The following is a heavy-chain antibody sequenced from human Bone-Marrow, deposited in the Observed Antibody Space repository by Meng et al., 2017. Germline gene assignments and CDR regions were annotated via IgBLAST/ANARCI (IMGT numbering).Heavy chain of an antibody. CDR2: IYHSGTT. D-gene: IGHD3-22*01. CDR1: GDSISSAYY. V-gene: IGHV4-38-2*02. J-gene: IGHJ4*02. Sequence: SETLSLTCTVSGDSISSAYYWNWIRQPSGKGLEWIGTIYHSGTTYYNPSLKSRVTLSVDTSKNHFSLNLTSVTAADTAVYYCARSWYYYETIDYWGQGKLVTVSS. CDR3: ARSWYYYETIDY.